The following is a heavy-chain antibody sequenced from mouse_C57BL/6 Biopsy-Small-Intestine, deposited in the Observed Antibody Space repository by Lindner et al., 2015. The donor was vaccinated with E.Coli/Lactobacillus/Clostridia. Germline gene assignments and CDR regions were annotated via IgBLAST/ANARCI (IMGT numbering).Heavy chain of an antibody. CDR3: TRFHQGY. CDR1: GYTFTDYE. Sequence: VQLQESGAELVRPGASVTLSCKASGYTFTDYEMHWVKQTSVHGLEWIGGIIPKTGGAAYNQRFQGKAILTADKSSSTAYMALRSVTSKDSGVYYCTRFHQGYWGQGTTLTVSS. V-gene: IGHV1-15*01. J-gene: IGHJ2*01. CDR2: IIPKTGGA.